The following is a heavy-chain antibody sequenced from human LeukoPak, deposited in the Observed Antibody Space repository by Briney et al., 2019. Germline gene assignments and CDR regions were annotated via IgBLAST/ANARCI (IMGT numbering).Heavy chain of an antibody. V-gene: IGHV3-21*04. CDR3: ARTLQSVTTIFGLTPLGTLGEKDY. CDR2: ISSSSSYI. Sequence: MSGGSLRLSCAASGFTFSSYSMNWVRQAPGKGLEWVSSISSSSSYIYYADSVKGRFTISRDNAKNSLYLQMNSLRAEDTAVYYCARTLQSVTTIFGLTPLGTLGEKDYWGQGTLVTVSS. D-gene: IGHD4-17*01. J-gene: IGHJ4*02. CDR1: GFTFSSYS.